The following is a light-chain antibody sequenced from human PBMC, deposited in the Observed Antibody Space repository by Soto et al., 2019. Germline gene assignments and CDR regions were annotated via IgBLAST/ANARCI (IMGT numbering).Light chain of an antibody. CDR3: SSYTTSNTSQIV. J-gene: IGLJ1*01. CDR2: DVS. V-gene: IGLV2-14*01. Sequence: QSVLTQPASVSGSPGQSITISCTGTSSDVGGYNYVSWYQQHPGKAPKFMIYDVSNRPSGVSNRFSGSKSDNTASLTISGPQAEDEADYDCSSYTTSNTSQIVFGTGTKVTVL. CDR1: SSDVGGYNY.